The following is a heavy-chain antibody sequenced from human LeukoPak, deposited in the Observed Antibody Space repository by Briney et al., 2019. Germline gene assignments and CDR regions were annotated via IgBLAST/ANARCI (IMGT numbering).Heavy chain of an antibody. CDR3: ARDLWFGDPAGY. CDR2: ISSSGSTI. CDR1: GFTFSSYE. J-gene: IGHJ4*02. D-gene: IGHD3-10*01. V-gene: IGHV3-48*03. Sequence: GGSLRLSCAASGFTFSSYEMNWVRQAPEKGLEWVSYISSSGSTIYYADSVKGRFTISRDNAKNSLYLQMNSLRAEDTAVYYCARDLWFGDPAGYWGQGTLVTVSS.